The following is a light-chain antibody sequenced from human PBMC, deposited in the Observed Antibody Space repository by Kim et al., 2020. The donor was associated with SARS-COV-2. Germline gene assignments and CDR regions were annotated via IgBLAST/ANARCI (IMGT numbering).Light chain of an antibody. J-gene: IGKJ3*01. Sequence: EIVMTQSPVTLSVSPGERATLSCRASQRVSSNLAWYQQKPGQAPRLLIYGASTRATGIPARFSGSESGTEFTLTISSLQSEDFALYYCQQYKSWPLTFGPGTKVDIK. V-gene: IGKV3-15*01. CDR1: QRVSSN. CDR2: GAS. CDR3: QQYKSWPLT.